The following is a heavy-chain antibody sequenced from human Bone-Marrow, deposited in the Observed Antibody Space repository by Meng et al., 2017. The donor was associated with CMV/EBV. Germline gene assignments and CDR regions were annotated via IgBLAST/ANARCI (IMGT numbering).Heavy chain of an antibody. V-gene: IGHV3-23*01. CDR2: ISGSGGST. CDR1: GCTFSSYA. Sequence: SGCTFSSYARSWVRQAPGKGLEWVSAISGSGGSTYYADSVKGRFTISRDNSKNTLYLQMNSLRAEDTAVYYCAKSSTRGSGSYYNWGYWGQGTLVTVSS. CDR3: AKSSTRGSGSYYNWGY. D-gene: IGHD3-10*01. J-gene: IGHJ4*02.